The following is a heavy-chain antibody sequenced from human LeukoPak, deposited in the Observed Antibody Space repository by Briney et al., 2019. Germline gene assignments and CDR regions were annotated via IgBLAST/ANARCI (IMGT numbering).Heavy chain of an antibody. CDR1: GGSISSHY. Sequence: PSETLSLTCTVSGGSISSHYWSWIRQPPGKGLEWIGYIYYSGSTYYNPSLKSRVTISVDTSKNQFSLKLSSVTAADTAVYYCARESGYSYGKTNDYWGQGTLVTVSS. V-gene: IGHV4-59*11. J-gene: IGHJ4*02. CDR2: IYYSGST. D-gene: IGHD5-18*01. CDR3: ARESGYSYGKTNDY.